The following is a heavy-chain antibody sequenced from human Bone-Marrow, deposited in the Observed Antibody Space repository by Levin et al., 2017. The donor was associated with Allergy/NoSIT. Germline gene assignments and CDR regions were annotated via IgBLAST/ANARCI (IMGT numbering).Heavy chain of an antibody. Sequence: SVKGRFTISRDNSKNMFYLQMNSLRTEDSAVYYCAKVGDDYGDYVPDYWGQGTLVTVSS. J-gene: IGHJ4*02. V-gene: IGHV3-30*02. D-gene: IGHD4-17*01. CDR3: AKVGDDYGDYVPDY.